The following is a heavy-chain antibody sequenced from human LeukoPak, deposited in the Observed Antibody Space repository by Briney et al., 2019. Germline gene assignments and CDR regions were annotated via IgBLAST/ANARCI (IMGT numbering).Heavy chain of an antibody. CDR2: INHSGST. Sequence: SETLSLTCAVYGGSFSGYYWSWIRQPPGKGLEWIGEINHSGSTNYNPSLKSRVTISVDTSKNQFSLKLSSVTAADTAVYYCASTQRGYSYGYPGYWGQGTLVTVSS. D-gene: IGHD5-18*01. CDR1: GGSFSGYY. V-gene: IGHV4-34*01. CDR3: ASTQRGYSYGYPGY. J-gene: IGHJ4*02.